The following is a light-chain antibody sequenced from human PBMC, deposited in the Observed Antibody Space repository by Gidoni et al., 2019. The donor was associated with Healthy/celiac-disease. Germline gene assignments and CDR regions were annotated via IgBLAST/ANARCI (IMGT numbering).Light chain of an antibody. V-gene: IGKV3-15*01. Sequence: EIVMTQSQATLSVSPGERATLSCRASQSVSSNLAWYQQKPGQAPRLLIYGASTRATGIPARFSGSGSGTEFTLTISSLQSEDFAVYYCQQYNNGPPMYTFGQGTKLEIK. J-gene: IGKJ2*01. CDR2: GAS. CDR1: QSVSSN. CDR3: QQYNNGPPMYT.